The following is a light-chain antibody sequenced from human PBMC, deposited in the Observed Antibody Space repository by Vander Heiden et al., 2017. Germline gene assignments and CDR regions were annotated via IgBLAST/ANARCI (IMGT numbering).Light chain of an antibody. CDR1: QGISDW. J-gene: IGKJ5*01. V-gene: IGKV1D-12*01. CDR3: QQAYSFPIT. Sequence: DIQLTQAPSFMSASVGDTVTITCRASQGISDWLAWYQQKPGKAPKLLIYAASTLQTGVPSRFSGSESGTDFTLTITTVQPEDFATYYCQQAYSFPITFGQGTRLEIK. CDR2: AAS.